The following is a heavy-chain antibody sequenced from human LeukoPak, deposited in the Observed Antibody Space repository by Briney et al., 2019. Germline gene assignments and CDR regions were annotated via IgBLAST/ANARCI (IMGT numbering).Heavy chain of an antibody. V-gene: IGHV4-39*07. CDR3: ARVKDGAFDY. Sequence: PSETLSLTCTVSGVSISSDDYFWGWIRQSPGKGLEWIASVSYSGTVYYNPSLESRVTISLDTSKNQFSLTMNSVTAADTAVYYCARVKDGAFDYWGQGTLVTVSS. J-gene: IGHJ4*02. CDR1: GVSISSDDYF. D-gene: IGHD5-24*01. CDR2: VSYSGTV.